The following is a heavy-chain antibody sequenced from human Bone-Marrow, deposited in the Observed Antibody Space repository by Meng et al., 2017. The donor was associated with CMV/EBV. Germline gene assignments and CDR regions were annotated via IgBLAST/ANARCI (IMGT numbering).Heavy chain of an antibody. CDR3: AAAGMPPGDY. CDR1: GFTFSNAW. Sequence: GESLKISCAASGFTFSNAWMSWVRQAPGKGLEWVSYISSSGSTIYYADSVKGRFTISRDNAKNSLYLQMNGLRAEDTAVYYCAAAGMPPGDYWGQGTLVTVSS. D-gene: IGHD3-10*01. CDR2: ISSSGSTI. J-gene: IGHJ4*02. V-gene: IGHV3-11*01.